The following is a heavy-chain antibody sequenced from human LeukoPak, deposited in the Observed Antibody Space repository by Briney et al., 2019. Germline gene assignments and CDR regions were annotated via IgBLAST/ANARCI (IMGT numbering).Heavy chain of an antibody. CDR1: GGSISSSNW. CDR2: IYHSGST. D-gene: IGHD3-9*01. J-gene: IGHJ4*02. Sequence: PSGTLSLTCAVSGGSISSSNWWSWVRQPPGKGLEWIGEIYHSGSTNYNPSLKSRVTISVDKSKNQFSLKLSSVTAADTAVYYSAVGYYDILTGYVHWGQGTLVTVSS. V-gene: IGHV4-4*02. CDR3: AVGYYDILTGYVH.